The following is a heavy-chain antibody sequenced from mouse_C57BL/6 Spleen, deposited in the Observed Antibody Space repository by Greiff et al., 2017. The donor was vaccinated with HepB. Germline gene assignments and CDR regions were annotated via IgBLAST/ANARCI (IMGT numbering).Heavy chain of an antibody. CDR3: ASANPRKYFDY. D-gene: IGHD3-3*01. CDR1: GYTFTSYW. Sequence: VQLQQPGAELVKPGASVKLSCKASGYTFTSYWMHWVKQRPGQGLEWIGMIHPNSGSTNYNEKFKSKATLTVDKSSSTAYMQLSSLTSEDSAVYYCASANPRKYFDYWGQGTTLTVSS. J-gene: IGHJ2*01. CDR2: IHPNSGST. V-gene: IGHV1-64*01.